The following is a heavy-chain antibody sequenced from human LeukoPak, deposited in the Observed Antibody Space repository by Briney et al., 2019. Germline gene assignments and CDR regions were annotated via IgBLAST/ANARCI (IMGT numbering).Heavy chain of an antibody. D-gene: IGHD2-2*01. V-gene: IGHV1-18*04. CDR3: AREAVVPAAMGFDP. CDR2: ISGDKGNI. CDR1: GYNFLRYG. Sequence: ASVKVSCKASGYNFLRYGISWVRQAPGLGLEWMGWISGDKGNINYAQEFQGRITMTIDTSTSTAYLELRRLRSDDTAVYYCAREAVVPAAMGFDPWGQGTLVTVSS. J-gene: IGHJ5*02.